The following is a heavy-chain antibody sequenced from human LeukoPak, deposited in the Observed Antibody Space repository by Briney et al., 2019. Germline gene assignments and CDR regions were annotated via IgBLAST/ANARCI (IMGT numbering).Heavy chain of an antibody. V-gene: IGHV4-34*01. D-gene: IGHD1-26*01. J-gene: IGHJ5*02. CDR2: VNESGGT. CDR3: ARGQGATVPQVGKNWFDP. Sequence: SETMSLTCAVYIDSFSNYHWNWIRQTPAKGMEWIGEVNESGGTNISPSLRSRVILSVDTSKNQFSPKLISVTVADTAIYYCARGQGATVPQVGKNWFDPWGQGTRVTVSS. CDR1: IDSFSNYH.